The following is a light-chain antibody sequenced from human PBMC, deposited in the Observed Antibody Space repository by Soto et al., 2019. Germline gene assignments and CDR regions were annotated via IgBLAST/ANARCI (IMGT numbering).Light chain of an antibody. J-gene: IGLJ1*01. V-gene: IGLV2-14*01. Sequence: QSALTQPASVSGSPGQSITISCTGTSSDVGGYNSVSWYQQHPGKAPKLMIHDVSNRPSGVSNRFSGSKSGNTASLTISGLQAEDEADYYCSSYTSSSSYVFGSGNKVTVL. CDR2: DVS. CDR1: SSDVGGYNS. CDR3: SSYTSSSSYV.